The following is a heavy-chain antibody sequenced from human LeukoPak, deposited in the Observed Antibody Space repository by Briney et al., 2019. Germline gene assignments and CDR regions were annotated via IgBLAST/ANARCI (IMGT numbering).Heavy chain of an antibody. V-gene: IGHV3-23*01. CDR3: ANEIRPNDY. J-gene: IGHJ4*02. CDR1: GFTYSSHA. CDR2: ISASGGTS. Sequence: PGGSLRLSCAASGFTYSSHAMSWVRQTPGKGLQWVSSISASGGTSKYADSVRGRFTISRDNSKNTLYLQLTSLQVEDAAVYFCANEIRPNDYWGQGTLVTVAS. D-gene: IGHD4-17*01.